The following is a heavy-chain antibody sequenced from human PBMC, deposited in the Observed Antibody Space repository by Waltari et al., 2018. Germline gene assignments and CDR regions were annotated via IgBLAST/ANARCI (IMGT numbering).Heavy chain of an antibody. J-gene: IGHJ4*02. V-gene: IGHV4-61*09. CDR3: AASTVFGVVVDY. Sequence: QVSLQESGPGLVEPSQTLSLTCRVFVFSVSSGSFYWSWFRQPAGKGLEWVGYSILGRTNYNPSLKSRVNISVDTSKNQFSLNLSSVTAADTAVYFCAASTVFGVVVDYWGQGTPVTVSS. CDR2: SILGRT. CDR1: VFSVSSGSFY. D-gene: IGHD3-3*01.